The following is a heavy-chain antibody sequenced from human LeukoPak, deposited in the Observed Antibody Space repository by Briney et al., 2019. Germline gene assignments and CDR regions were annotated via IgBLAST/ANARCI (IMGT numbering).Heavy chain of an antibody. D-gene: IGHD6-19*01. CDR1: GDSISSSSAA. J-gene: IGHJ4*02. V-gene: IGHV6-1*01. CDR3: ARALGSSGWAPVFGY. Sequence: SQTLSLTCAISGDSISSSSAAWNWHRQSPSRGLDWLGRTYYRSKWYNDYAVSVKSRININPDTSKNQFSLQLNSVTPEDTAVYYCARALGSSGWAPVFGYWGQGTLVTVSS. CDR2: TYYRSKWYN.